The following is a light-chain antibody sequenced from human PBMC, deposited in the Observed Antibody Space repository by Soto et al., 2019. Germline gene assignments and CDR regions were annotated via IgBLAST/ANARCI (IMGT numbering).Light chain of an antibody. CDR1: SIDVGGYNY. CDR3: SSYAGSNFVV. Sequence: QSALTQLPSASGSPGQSVTISCTGTSIDVGGYNYVSWYQQHPGKAPKLMIYEVTKRPSGVPDRFSGSKSDNTASLTVSGLQAEDEADYYCSSYAGSNFVVFGEGTKVTVL. V-gene: IGLV2-8*01. CDR2: EVT. J-gene: IGLJ2*01.